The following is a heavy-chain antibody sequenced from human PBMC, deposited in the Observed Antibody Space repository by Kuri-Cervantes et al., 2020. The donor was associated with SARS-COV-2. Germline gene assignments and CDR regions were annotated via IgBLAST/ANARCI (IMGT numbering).Heavy chain of an antibody. Sequence: SETLSLTCTVSGGSISSSSYYWGWIRQPPGKGLEWIGSIYYSGSTYYNPSLKSRVTISVDTSKNQFSLKLSSVTAADAAVYYCARSRDGYNNDWGQGTLVTVSS. D-gene: IGHD5-24*01. CDR1: GGSISSSSYY. CDR3: ARSRDGYNND. J-gene: IGHJ4*02. V-gene: IGHV4-39*01. CDR2: IYYSGST.